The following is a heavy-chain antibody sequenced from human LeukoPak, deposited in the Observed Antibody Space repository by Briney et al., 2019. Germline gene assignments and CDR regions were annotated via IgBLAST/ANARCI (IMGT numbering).Heavy chain of an antibody. CDR2: IYYSGST. D-gene: IGHD1-1*01. J-gene: IGHJ5*02. CDR1: AGSISNYY. Sequence: PSETLSLTRNVSAGSISNYYWTWIRQPPGEGLEWIGYIYYSGSTNYNPSLKSRVTISIDTSKNQFSLKLSSVTAADTAVYYCARETLEGKFDPWGQGILVTVSS. V-gene: IGHV4-59*01. CDR3: ARETLEGKFDP.